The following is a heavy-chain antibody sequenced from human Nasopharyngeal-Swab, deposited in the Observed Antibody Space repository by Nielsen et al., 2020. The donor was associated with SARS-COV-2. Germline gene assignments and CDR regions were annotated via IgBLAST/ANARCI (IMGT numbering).Heavy chain of an antibody. CDR3: ARSIAAAVFDY. V-gene: IGHV1-46*01. D-gene: IGHD6-13*01. Sequence: ASVKVSCKASGYTFTSYYMHWVRQAPGQGLERMGIINPSGGSTSYAQKFQGRVTMTRDTSTSTVYMELSSLRSEDTAVYYCARSIAAAVFDYWGQGTLVTVSS. CDR2: INPSGGST. CDR1: GYTFTSYY. J-gene: IGHJ4*02.